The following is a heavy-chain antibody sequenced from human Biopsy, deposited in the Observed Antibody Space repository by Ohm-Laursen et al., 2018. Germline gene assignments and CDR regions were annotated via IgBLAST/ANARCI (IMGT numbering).Heavy chain of an antibody. J-gene: IGHJ4*02. Sequence: SLRLSCTASGFTFSDYYMSWIRQAPGKGLEWLSHISGSGTTIFYADSVKGRFTVSRDNAKNSLYLQMNSLTVEDTAVYYCARDGAGSYHDYWGQGTLVTVSS. CDR2: ISGSGTTI. CDR3: ARDGAGSYHDY. D-gene: IGHD3-10*01. V-gene: IGHV3-11*01. CDR1: GFTFSDYY.